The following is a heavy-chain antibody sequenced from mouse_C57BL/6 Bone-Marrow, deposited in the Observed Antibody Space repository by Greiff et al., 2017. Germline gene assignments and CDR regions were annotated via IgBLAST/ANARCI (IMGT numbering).Heavy chain of an antibody. D-gene: IGHD1-1*01. CDR2: IWWDDDK. CDR3: ARIVCYYWAWFAY. Sequence: LQQSGPGILQPSQTLSLTCSFSGFSLSTFGMGVGWLRQPSGKGLEWLALIWWDDDKYYNPALKSRLTISKDTSKNQVFLKIATVDTADTATYYGARIVCYYWAWFAYWGQGTLVTVSA. J-gene: IGHJ3*01. CDR1: GFSLSTFGMG. V-gene: IGHV8-8*01.